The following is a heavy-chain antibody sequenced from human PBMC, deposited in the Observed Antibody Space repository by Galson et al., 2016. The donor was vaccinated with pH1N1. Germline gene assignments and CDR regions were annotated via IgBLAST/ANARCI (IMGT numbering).Heavy chain of an antibody. CDR1: GFTFNNYA. Sequence: SLRLSCAASGFTFNNYALHWVRQAPGKGLEWVSGINWNSGSVGYVDSVKGRFTISRDYSKNSLYLQMNSLRAEDTAMYYCVRAVGRAEAHWGQGTLVTVSS. CDR3: VRAVGRAEAH. V-gene: IGHV3-9*01. D-gene: IGHD1-26*01. CDR2: INWNSGSV. J-gene: IGHJ4*02.